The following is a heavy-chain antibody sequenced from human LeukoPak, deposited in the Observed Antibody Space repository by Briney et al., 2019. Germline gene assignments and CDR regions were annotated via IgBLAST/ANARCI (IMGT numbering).Heavy chain of an antibody. Sequence: GGSLRLFCAASGFTFSSYAMHWLRQAPGKGLEWVAVISYDGSNKYYADSVKGRFTISRDNSKNTLYLQMNSLRAEDTAVYYCASGGWLLWGWFDPWGQGTLVTVSS. V-gene: IGHV3-30*04. CDR3: ASGGWLLWGWFDP. CDR1: GFTFSSYA. D-gene: IGHD3-3*01. J-gene: IGHJ5*02. CDR2: ISYDGSNK.